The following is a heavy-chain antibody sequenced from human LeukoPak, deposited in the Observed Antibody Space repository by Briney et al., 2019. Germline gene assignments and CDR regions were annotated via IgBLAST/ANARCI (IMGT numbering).Heavy chain of an antibody. CDR1: GYTFTSYY. D-gene: IGHD3-3*01. Sequence: ASVDASCKASGYTFTSYYMPWVRQAPGQGLEGMGIINPSGRSTSYAQKFQGRVTITSDMSTSTVYMELSSLRSEDTAVYYCARKGSSYYDFWSGYSYFDYWGQGTLVTVSS. CDR2: INPSGRST. CDR3: ARKGSSYYDFWSGYSYFDY. V-gene: IGHV1-46*01. J-gene: IGHJ4*02.